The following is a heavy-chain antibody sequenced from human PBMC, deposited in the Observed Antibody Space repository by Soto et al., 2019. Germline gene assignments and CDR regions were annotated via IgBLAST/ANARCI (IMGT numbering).Heavy chain of an antibody. CDR1: RHSFTKCA. CDR3: ARETWGSYRAGDD. D-gene: IGHD3-16*02. V-gene: IGHV1-3*01. J-gene: IGHJ4*02. Sequence: QVQLVQSGAEVKKPGDSVKVSCKASRHSFTKCAIHWVRQAPGQGVEWMGWISPENGYTGYSQKFEGRVTITRDTSASTAYMELSSLRSEGTAVFYCARETWGSYRAGDDWGQGTLVTVSP. CDR2: ISPENGYT.